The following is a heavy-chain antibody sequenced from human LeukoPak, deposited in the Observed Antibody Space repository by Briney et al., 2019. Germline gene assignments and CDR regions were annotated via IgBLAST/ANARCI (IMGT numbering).Heavy chain of an antibody. CDR3: ARDMHQEGSFDY. V-gene: IGHV1-8*01. CDR1: GYTFTSFD. Sequence: ASVKVSCKASGYTFTSFDINWVRQAPGQGLAWMGWMNPNSGNTGYAQEFQDRVTMTRNTSISTAYMELSSLRSEDTAVYYCARDMHQEGSFDYWAREPWSPSPQ. CDR2: MNPNSGNT. D-gene: IGHD3-10*01. J-gene: IGHJ4*02.